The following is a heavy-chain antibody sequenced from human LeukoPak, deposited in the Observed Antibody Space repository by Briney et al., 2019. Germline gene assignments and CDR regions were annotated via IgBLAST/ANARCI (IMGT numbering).Heavy chain of an antibody. CDR1: GYTFTSYG. D-gene: IGHD2-2*01. V-gene: IGHV1-18*01. CDR3: ARGQIFLKVVVPAAYDY. Sequence: ASVKVSCKASGYTFTSYGISWVRQAPGQGLEWMGWISAYNGNTNYAQKLQGRVTMTTDTSTSTAYMELRSLRSDDTAVYYCARGQIFLKVVVPAAYDYWGQGTLVTVSS. CDR2: ISAYNGNT. J-gene: IGHJ4*02.